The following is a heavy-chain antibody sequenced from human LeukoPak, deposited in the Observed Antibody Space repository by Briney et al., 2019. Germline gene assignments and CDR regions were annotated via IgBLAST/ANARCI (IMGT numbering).Heavy chain of an antibody. V-gene: IGHV1-2*02. D-gene: IGHD2-21*02. J-gene: IGHJ3*02. CDR2: INPNSGGT. Sequence: ASVKVSCKASGYTFTGYYMHWVRQAPGQGLEWMGWINPNSGGTNYAQKFQGRVTMTRDTSISTAYMELSRLRSDDTAVYYCARAVTAILSAFDIWGQGTMVTVSS. CDR3: ARAVTAILSAFDI. CDR1: GYTFTGYY.